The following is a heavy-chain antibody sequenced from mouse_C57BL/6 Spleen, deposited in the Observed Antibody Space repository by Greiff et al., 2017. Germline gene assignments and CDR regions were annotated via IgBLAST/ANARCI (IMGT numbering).Heavy chain of an antibody. V-gene: IGHV1-18*01. CDR1: GYTFTDYN. Sequence: VQLQQSGPELVKPGASVKIPCKASGYTFTDYNMDWVKQSHGKSLEWIGDINPNNGGTIYNQKFKGKATLTVDKSSSTAYMELRSLTSEDTAVYYCARKNYGSKIWYFDVWGTGTTVTVSS. CDR3: ARKNYGSKIWYFDV. D-gene: IGHD1-1*01. CDR2: INPNNGGT. J-gene: IGHJ1*03.